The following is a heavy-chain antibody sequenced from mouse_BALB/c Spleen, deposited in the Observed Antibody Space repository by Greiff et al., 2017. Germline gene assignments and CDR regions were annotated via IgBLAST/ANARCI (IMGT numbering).Heavy chain of an antibody. V-gene: IGHV5-6-4*01. CDR1: GFTFSSYT. J-gene: IGHJ3*01. D-gene: IGHD2-10*02. CDR3: TRDRGYGNYVSFAY. Sequence: EVKLVESGGGLVQPGGSRKLSCAASGFTFSSYTMSWVRQTPEKRLEWVATISSGGSYTYYPDSVKGRFTISRDNAKNTLYLQMSSLKSEDTAMYYCTRDRGYGNYVSFAYWGQGTLVTVSA. CDR2: ISSGGSYT.